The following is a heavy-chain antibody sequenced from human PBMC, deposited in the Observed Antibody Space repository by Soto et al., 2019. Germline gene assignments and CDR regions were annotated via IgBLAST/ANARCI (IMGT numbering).Heavy chain of an antibody. CDR1: GYTFTSYG. CDR3: ARPRDIVVVPAANGYDAFDI. CDR2: ISAYNGNT. J-gene: IGHJ3*02. Sequence: GASVKVSCKASGYTFTSYGISWVRQAPGKGLEWMGWISAYNGNTNYAQKLQGRVTMTTDTSTSTAYMELRSLRSDDTAVYYCARPRDIVVVPAANGYDAFDIWGQGTMVTVSS. D-gene: IGHD2-2*01. V-gene: IGHV1-18*01.